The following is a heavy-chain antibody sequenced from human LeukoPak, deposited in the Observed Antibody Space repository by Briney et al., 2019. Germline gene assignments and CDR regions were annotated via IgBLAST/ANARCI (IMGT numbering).Heavy chain of an antibody. J-gene: IGHJ4*02. V-gene: IGHV3-23*01. Sequence: GGSLRLSCAAPGFTFSSYAMSWVRQAPGKGLEWVSAISGSGGSTYYADSVKGRFTISRDNSKNTLYLQMNSLRAEDTAVYYCAKDRNDFWSGYYTEYFDYWGQGTLVTVSS. D-gene: IGHD3-3*01. CDR2: ISGSGGST. CDR1: GFTFSSYA. CDR3: AKDRNDFWSGYYTEYFDY.